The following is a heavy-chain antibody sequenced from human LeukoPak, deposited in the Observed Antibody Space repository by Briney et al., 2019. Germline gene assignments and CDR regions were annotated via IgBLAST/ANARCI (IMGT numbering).Heavy chain of an antibody. CDR1: GSTFSSYW. V-gene: IGHV3-7*03. J-gene: IGHJ5*02. CDR3: AKGPYSGFS. Sequence: GGSLRLCCAASGSTFSSYWMSWVRQAPGRGLEWVANIKQDGSEKYYVDSVKGRFTISRDNAKNSLYLQMNSLRAEDTAVYYCAKGPYSGFSWGQGTLVTVSS. CDR2: IKQDGSEK. D-gene: IGHD1-26*01.